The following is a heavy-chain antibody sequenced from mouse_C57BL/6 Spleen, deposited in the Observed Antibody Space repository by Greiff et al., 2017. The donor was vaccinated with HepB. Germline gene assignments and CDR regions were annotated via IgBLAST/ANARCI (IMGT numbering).Heavy chain of an antibody. CDR3: ARGTDYYGGDFDY. D-gene: IGHD1-1*01. Sequence: EESGPGLVKPSQSLSLTCSVTGYSITSGYYWNWIRQFPGNKLEWMGYISYDGSNNYNPSLKNRISITRDTSKNQFFLKLNSVTTEDTATYYCARGTDYYGGDFDYWGKGTTLTVSS. J-gene: IGHJ2*01. V-gene: IGHV3-6*01. CDR2: ISYDGSN. CDR1: GYSITSGYY.